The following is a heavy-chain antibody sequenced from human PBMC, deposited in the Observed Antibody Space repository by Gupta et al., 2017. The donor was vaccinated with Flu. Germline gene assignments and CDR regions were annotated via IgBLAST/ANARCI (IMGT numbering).Heavy chain of an antibody. J-gene: IGHJ3*02. CDR2: IWYDGSNR. D-gene: IGHD5-12*01. Sequence: FGSHWVRQAPGKGLEWVAVIWYDGSNRYFADSVKGRFNISRDNSKNTVYLQMNSLRTEDTAVYYCARRGYDHDAFDIWGQGTMVIVSS. CDR1: FG. CDR3: ARRGYDHDAFDI. V-gene: IGHV3-33*01.